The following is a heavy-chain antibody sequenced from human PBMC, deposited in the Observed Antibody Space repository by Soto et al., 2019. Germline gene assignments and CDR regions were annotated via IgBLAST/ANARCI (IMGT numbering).Heavy chain of an antibody. CDR1: GGSISSGDYY. D-gene: IGHD3-22*01. CDR2: IYYSGST. V-gene: IGHV4-30-4*01. J-gene: IGHJ4*02. CDR3: ASVGSYYDSSGYRDY. Sequence: PSETLSLTCTVSGGSISSGDYYWSWIRQPPGKGLEWIGYIYYSGSTYYNPSLKSRVTISVDTSKNQFSLKLSSVTAADTAVYYCASVGSYYDSSGYRDYWGQGTLVTVSS.